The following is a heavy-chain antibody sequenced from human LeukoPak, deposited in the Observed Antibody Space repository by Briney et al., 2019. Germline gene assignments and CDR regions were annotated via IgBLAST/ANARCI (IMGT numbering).Heavy chain of an antibody. D-gene: IGHD5-24*01. CDR1: GGSISSSNW. CDR2: IYHSGST. V-gene: IGHV4-4*02. CDR3: ARDLGDGYNAQGGYYYYMDV. J-gene: IGHJ6*03. Sequence: PSGTLSLTCAVSGGSISSSNWWSWVRQPPGKGLEWIGEIYHSGSTNYNPSLKSRVTISVDKSKNQFSLKLSSVTAADTAVYYCARDLGDGYNAQGGYYYYMDVWGKGTTVTVSS.